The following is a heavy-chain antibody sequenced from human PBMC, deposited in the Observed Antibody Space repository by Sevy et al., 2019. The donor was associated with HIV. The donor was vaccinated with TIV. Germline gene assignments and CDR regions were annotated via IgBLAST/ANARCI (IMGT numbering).Heavy chain of an antibody. Sequence: ASVKVSCKASGYTFTGYYMHWVRQAPGQGLEWMGWINPNSGGTNYAQKFQGRVTMTRDTSISTAYMELSRLRSDDTAVYYCARVLSSSWSYYYYGMDVWGQGTTVTVSS. J-gene: IGHJ6*02. CDR2: INPNSGGT. V-gene: IGHV1-2*02. D-gene: IGHD6-13*01. CDR1: GYTFTGYY. CDR3: ARVLSSSWSYYYYGMDV.